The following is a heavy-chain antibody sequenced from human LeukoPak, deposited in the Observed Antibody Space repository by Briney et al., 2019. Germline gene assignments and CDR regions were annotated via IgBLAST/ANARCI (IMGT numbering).Heavy chain of an antibody. CDR3: ATSLWFGELSLFDY. V-gene: IGHV1-18*01. Sequence: ASVKVSCKASGYTFTSYGISWVRQAPGQGLEWMGWISAYNCNTNYAQKLQGRVTMTTDTSTSTAYMELRSLRSDDTAVYYCATSLWFGELSLFDYWGQGTLVTVSS. CDR1: GYTFTSYG. CDR2: ISAYNCNT. D-gene: IGHD3-10*01. J-gene: IGHJ4*02.